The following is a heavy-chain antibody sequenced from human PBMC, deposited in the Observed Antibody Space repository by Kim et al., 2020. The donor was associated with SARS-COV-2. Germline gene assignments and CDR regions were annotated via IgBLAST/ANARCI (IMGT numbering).Heavy chain of an antibody. CDR1: GFTFSSYG. J-gene: IGHJ4*02. Sequence: GGSLRLSCAASGFTFSSYGMHWVRQAPDKGLEWVAVIWYDGTNKYYADSVKGRFTISRDNSKNTLYLQMNSLRAEDTAVYYCARDGGRGYMFQNWGQGTLVTVSS. V-gene: IGHV3-33*01. CDR2: IWYDGTNK. D-gene: IGHD5-18*01. CDR3: ARDGGRGYMFQN.